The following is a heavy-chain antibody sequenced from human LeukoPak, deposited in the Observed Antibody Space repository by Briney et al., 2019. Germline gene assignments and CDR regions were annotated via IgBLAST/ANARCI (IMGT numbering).Heavy chain of an antibody. J-gene: IGHJ5*02. D-gene: IGHD2-2*01. CDR2: INARGDT. V-gene: IGHV4-34*01. CDR3: ARGQVPAARGYNWFDP. CDR1: GWSFNDYY. Sequence: SETLSLTCAVYGWSFNDYYRNWIRQPPGKGLEWIGEINARGDTNYNPSLKSRVTISVGTSKKQFSLRLTSMIAADTALYYCARGQVPAARGYNWFDPWGQGTLVTVSS.